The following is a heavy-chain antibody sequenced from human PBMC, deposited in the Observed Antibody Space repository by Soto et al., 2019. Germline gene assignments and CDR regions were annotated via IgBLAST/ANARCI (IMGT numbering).Heavy chain of an antibody. D-gene: IGHD1-26*01. CDR2: IYYSGST. Sequence: QVQLQESGPGMVKPSETLSLTCTVSGGSISSYYWSWIRQPPGKGLEWIGYIYYSGSTNYNPSLKSRRTISVDTSKNKFSLKLSSVTAADTAVYYCARDRSQWELDYWGQGTLVTVSS. J-gene: IGHJ4*02. V-gene: IGHV4-59*01. CDR1: GGSISSYY. CDR3: ARDRSQWELDY.